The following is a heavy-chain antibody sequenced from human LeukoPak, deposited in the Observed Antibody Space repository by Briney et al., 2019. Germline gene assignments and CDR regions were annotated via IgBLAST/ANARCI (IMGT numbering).Heavy chain of an antibody. CDR1: GFTFSNYA. D-gene: IGHD5-12*01. Sequence: GRSLRLSCAASGFTFSNYAMHWVRQAPHTGLEWVAVISYDGSTKYYADSVKGRFTISRDNSKNTLSLHMASLTVEDTAMYYCARDHSGYDYWFDYWGQGTLVTVSS. CDR3: ARDHSGYDYWFDY. V-gene: IGHV3-30-3*01. CDR2: ISYDGSTK. J-gene: IGHJ4*02.